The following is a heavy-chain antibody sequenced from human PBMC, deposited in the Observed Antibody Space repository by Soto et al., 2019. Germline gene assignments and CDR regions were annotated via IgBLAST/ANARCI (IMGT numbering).Heavy chain of an antibody. V-gene: IGHV4-4*02. Sequence: SETLSLTCAVSGGSISSSNWWSWVRQPPGKGLEWIGEIYHSGSTNYNPSLKSRVTISVDKSKNQFSLKLSSVTAADTAVYYSARETYYYDSSGYRYGMDVWGQGTTVTVSS. CDR1: GGSISSSNW. J-gene: IGHJ6*02. CDR2: IYHSGST. D-gene: IGHD3-22*01. CDR3: ARETYYYDSSGYRYGMDV.